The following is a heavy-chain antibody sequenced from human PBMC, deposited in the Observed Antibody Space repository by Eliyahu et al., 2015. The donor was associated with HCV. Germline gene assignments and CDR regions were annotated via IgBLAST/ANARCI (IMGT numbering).Heavy chain of an antibody. CDR3: AREDPGYGDYASFQH. J-gene: IGHJ1*01. Sequence: QVQLQESGPGLLKPSQTLSLXCXVSGGSISSNGYYWNWIRQHPGKGLEWIGYIYYSGVTYYNPSLRSRVTISLDTSKNQFSLRLTSVTAADTAVYYCAREDPGYGDYASFQHWGQGTLVTVSS. CDR2: IYYSGVT. V-gene: IGHV4-31*03. D-gene: IGHD4-17*01. CDR1: GGSISSNGYY.